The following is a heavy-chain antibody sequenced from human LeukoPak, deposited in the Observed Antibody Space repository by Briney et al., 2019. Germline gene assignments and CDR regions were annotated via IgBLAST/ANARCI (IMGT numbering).Heavy chain of an antibody. Sequence: SETLSLTCAVYGGSFSACYWSWIRQPPGKGLEWIGYIYYSGSTNYNPSLKSRVTISVDTSKNQFSLKLSSVTAADTAVYYCARGYSSSRDWFDPWGQGTLVTVSS. CDR2: IYYSGST. CDR3: ARGYSSSRDWFDP. CDR1: GGSFSACY. D-gene: IGHD6-6*01. J-gene: IGHJ5*02. V-gene: IGHV4-59*01.